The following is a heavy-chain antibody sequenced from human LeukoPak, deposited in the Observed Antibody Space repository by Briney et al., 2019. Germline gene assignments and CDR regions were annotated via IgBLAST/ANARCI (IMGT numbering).Heavy chain of an antibody. CDR1: GFTFSTFG. Sequence: PGGSLRLSCEASGFTFSTFGFHWVRQAPGKGLEWVGVIWSDGSKEYYADSVKGRFTISRDDSKNTMYLQMNSLRAEDTAVYYCAREVVVPAAKYDYWGQGTLVTVSS. J-gene: IGHJ4*02. CDR3: AREVVVPAAKYDY. CDR2: IWSDGSKE. V-gene: IGHV3-33*01. D-gene: IGHD2-2*01.